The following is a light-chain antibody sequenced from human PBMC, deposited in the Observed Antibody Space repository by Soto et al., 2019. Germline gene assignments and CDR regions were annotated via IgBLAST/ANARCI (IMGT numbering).Light chain of an antibody. J-gene: IGKJ1*01. V-gene: IGKV3-20*01. Sequence: EIVLTQSPGTLSLSPGERATLSCRASQSVSSSYLAWYQQKPGQAPRLLIYGASSRATGIPDRFSGSGSGTDFTLTISRLEPEEFAVYYWQQYGSSLTFGQGTKVEIK. CDR1: QSVSSSY. CDR3: QQYGSSLT. CDR2: GAS.